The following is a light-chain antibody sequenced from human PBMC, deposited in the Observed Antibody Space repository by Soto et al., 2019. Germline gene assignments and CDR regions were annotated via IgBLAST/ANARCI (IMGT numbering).Light chain of an antibody. J-gene: IGLJ3*02. CDR1: GSDVGGSNY. V-gene: IGLV2-8*01. CDR2: EVS. Sequence: QSALTQPPSASGSPGQSVTISCTGTGSDVGGSNYVSWYQQHPGKAPKLIVYEVSKRPSGVPDRFSGSKSGTSASLAISGLQSEDEADYYCAAWDDSLNGWVFGGGTKLTVL. CDR3: AAWDDSLNGWV.